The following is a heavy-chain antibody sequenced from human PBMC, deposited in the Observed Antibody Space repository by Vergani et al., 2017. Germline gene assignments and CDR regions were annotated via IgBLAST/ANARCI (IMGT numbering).Heavy chain of an antibody. CDR3: ARDPGTXVRGGDYYYYGMDV. Sequence: QVQLVHSGAEVKKPGSSVKVSCKASGGTFSSYTISWVRQAPGQGLEWMGRIIPILGIANYAQKCQGRVTITADKSTSTAYMELSSLRSEDTAVYYCARDPGTXVRGGDYYYYGMDVWGQGTTVTVSS. D-gene: IGHD3-10*01. V-gene: IGHV1-69*04. J-gene: IGHJ6*02. CDR1: GGTFSSYT. CDR2: IIPILGIA.